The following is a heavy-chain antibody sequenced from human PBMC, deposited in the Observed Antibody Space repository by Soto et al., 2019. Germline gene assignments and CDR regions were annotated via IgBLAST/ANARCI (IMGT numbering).Heavy chain of an antibody. CDR3: ARRYGTTFDY. Sequence: SDTLSVTCAVSGGSFSGYYWSWNRQSPGKGLEWIGEINHSGSTTYNPSFKSRVTMSVDTSKSQFSLKLSSVTAADTAVYYCARRYGTTFDYWGQGTLVTVSS. D-gene: IGHD1-7*01. J-gene: IGHJ4*02. CDR1: GGSFSGYY. CDR2: INHSGST. V-gene: IGHV4-34*01.